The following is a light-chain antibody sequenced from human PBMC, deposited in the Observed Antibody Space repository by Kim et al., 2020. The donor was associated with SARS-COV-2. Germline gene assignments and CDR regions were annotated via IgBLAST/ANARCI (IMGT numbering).Light chain of an antibody. Sequence: EIVMTQSPATLSVSPGERVTLSCRASQSVALLAWYQQKPGQAPRLLIHGALSRATGIPARFSGSGSETEFTLTISSLQSEDFAVYYCQRYKEGPCTFGQGTRLGSK. V-gene: IGKV3-15*01. CDR3: QRYKEGPCT. CDR1: QSVAL. CDR2: GAL. J-gene: IGKJ5*01.